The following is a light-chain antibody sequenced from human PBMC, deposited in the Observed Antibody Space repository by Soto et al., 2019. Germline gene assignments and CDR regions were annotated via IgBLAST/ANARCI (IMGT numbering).Light chain of an antibody. Sequence: GDRVTITCRASQSISSWLAWYQQKPGKAPKLLIYDASSLESGVPSRFSGSGSGTKFTLTISSLQPDDFATYYCQQYNSYWWTFGQGTRWIS. CDR2: DAS. J-gene: IGKJ1*01. CDR1: QSISSW. V-gene: IGKV1-5*01. CDR3: QQYNSYWWT.